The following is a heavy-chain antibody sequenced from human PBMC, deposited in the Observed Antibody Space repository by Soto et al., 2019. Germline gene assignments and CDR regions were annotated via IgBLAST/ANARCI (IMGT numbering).Heavy chain of an antibody. CDR2: IYYSGST. D-gene: IGHD3-22*01. CDR1: GGSISSYY. J-gene: IGHJ5*02. V-gene: IGHV4-59*01. Sequence: PSGTPSLTCTVSGGSISSYYWSWVRQPPGKGLEWIGYIYYSGSTNYNPSLKSRVTISVDTSKNQFSLKLSSVTAADTAVYYCARDIGDKYYYDDNWFDPWGQGTLVTVSS. CDR3: ARDIGDKYYYDDNWFDP.